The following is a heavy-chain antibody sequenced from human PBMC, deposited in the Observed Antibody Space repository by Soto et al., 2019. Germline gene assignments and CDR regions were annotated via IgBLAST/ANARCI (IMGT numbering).Heavy chain of an antibody. CDR1: GFTFSSYG. CDR2: ISYDGSNK. CDR3: AKPLNSWTLQA. J-gene: IGHJ4*02. Sequence: VGSLRLSCAASGFTFSSYGMHWVRQAPGKGLEWVAVISYDGSNKYYADSVKGRFTISRDNSKNTLYLQMNSLRAEDTAVYYCAKPLNSWTLQAWGQGTLVTVSS. D-gene: IGHD6-13*01. V-gene: IGHV3-30*18.